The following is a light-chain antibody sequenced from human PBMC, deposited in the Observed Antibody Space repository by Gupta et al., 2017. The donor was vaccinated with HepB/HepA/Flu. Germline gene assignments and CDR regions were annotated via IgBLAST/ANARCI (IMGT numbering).Light chain of an antibody. V-gene: IGLV1-40*01. CDR3: QSYDSSRGV. Sequence: QSVLTQPPSVSGAPGQRVTISCTGSSSNIGAGYDVHWYQQLPGTAPKLLIYGNSNRPSGVPDRFSGSKSGTSASLAITGLQAEDEADYYCQSYDSSRGVVGGGTKLTVL. CDR2: GNS. J-gene: IGLJ2*01. CDR1: SSNIGAGYD.